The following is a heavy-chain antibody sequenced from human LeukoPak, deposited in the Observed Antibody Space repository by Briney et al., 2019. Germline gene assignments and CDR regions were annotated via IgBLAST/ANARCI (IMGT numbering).Heavy chain of an antibody. J-gene: IGHJ4*02. V-gene: IGHV3-48*01. D-gene: IGHD1-1*01. CDR3: ARDWRTGTTFD. CDR2: ISESSRTI. CDR1: GFAFSSYS. Sequence: GGSLRLSCAASGFAFSSYSMNWVRQAPGKGLEWVSFISESSRTIYYADSVKGRFTISRDNAKNSLYLQMNSLRAEDTAIYYCARDWRTGTTFDWGQGTLVTVSS.